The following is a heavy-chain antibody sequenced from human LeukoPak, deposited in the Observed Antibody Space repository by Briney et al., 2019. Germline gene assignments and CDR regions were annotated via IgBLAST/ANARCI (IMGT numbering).Heavy chain of an antibody. D-gene: IGHD6-19*01. CDR3: ASLAVAGIGGGGNGMDV. CDR1: GYTFTDYY. CDR2: INPNSGGT. Sequence: GASVKVSCKASGYTFTDYYMHWVRQAPGQGLEWMGWINPNSGGTNYAQKFQGSVTMTGDTSISTAYLELSSLRSEDTAVYYCASLAVAGIGGGGNGMDVWGQGTTVTVSS. V-gene: IGHV1-2*04. J-gene: IGHJ6*02.